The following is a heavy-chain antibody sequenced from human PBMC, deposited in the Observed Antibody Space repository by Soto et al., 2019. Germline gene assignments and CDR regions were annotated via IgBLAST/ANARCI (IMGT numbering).Heavy chain of an antibody. CDR1: GDTFKNCV. CDR3: APQLGFGKLSVV. V-gene: IGHV1-69*01. Sequence: QVQVVQSGVEVRRPGSSVKVSCKASGDTFKNCVISWVRQAPGQGLEWMGGIIPLFGTTDFAQRFQGRLTITTDESTTTAYMELSRLRSEDTATYYCAPQLGFGKLSVVWGQGNTVIVSS. J-gene: IGHJ6*02. D-gene: IGHD1-1*01. CDR2: IIPLFGTT.